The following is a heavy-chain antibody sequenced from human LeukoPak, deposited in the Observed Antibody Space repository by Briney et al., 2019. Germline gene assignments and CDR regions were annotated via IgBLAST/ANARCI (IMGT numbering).Heavy chain of an antibody. J-gene: IGHJ5*02. CDR2: INPNSGGT. D-gene: IGHD6-13*01. CDR1: GYTFTGYY. V-gene: IGHV1-2*02. CDR3: ARAGIAAALHWFDP. Sequence: ASVKVSCKASGYTFTGYYMHWVRQAPGQGLEWMGWINPNSGGTNYAQKFQGRFTMTRDTSISTAYMELSRLRSDDTAVYYCARAGIAAALHWFDPWGQGTLVTVSS.